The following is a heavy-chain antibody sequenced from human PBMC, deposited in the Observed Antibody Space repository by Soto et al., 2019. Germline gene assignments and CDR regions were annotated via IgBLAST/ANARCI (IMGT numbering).Heavy chain of an antibody. CDR1: GGSIAGGGYY. D-gene: IGHD6-19*01. J-gene: IGHJ6*02. CDR3: ARDVTQGLTVAGNYYYFGMDV. V-gene: IGHV4-31*03. CDR2: IYYTGST. Sequence: QLQESGPGLVKPSQTLSLTCTASGGSIAGGGYYWTWIRQHPGKGLEWIGYIYYTGSTYYNPSLQSRVTISIDTSKNQFSLNLSSVSAADTAVYYCARDVTQGLTVAGNYYYFGMDVWGQGTTVTVSS.